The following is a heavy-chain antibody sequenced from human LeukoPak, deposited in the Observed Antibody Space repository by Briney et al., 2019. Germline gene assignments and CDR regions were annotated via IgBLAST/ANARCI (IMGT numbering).Heavy chain of an antibody. Sequence: PGGSLRLSCAASGFTFSSYAMSWVRQAPGKGLEWVSAISGSGGSTYYADSVKGRFTISRDNSKNTLYLQMNSLRAEDTAVYYCESGSYSTTSARPSTERQEYFQHWGQGTLVTVSS. CDR1: GFTFSSYA. CDR3: ESGSYSTTSARPSTERQEYFQH. D-gene: IGHD1-26*01. J-gene: IGHJ1*01. V-gene: IGHV3-23*01. CDR2: ISGSGGST.